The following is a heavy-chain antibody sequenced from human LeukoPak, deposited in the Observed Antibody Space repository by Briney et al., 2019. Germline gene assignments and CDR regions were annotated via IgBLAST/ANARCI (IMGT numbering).Heavy chain of an antibody. J-gene: IGHJ4*02. D-gene: IGHD3-3*01. CDR2: SYHSGST. V-gene: IGHV4-4*02. Sequence: SGTLSLTCAVSGGSISNITNSNWWSWVRQPPVKGLESIGASYHSGSTNYNPSLKSRVTISVDTSKKQFSLKLSSVTAADTAVYYCARSITIFGVVRRPFDYWGQGTLVTVSS. CDR3: ARSITIFGVVRRPFDY. CDR1: GGSISNITNSNW.